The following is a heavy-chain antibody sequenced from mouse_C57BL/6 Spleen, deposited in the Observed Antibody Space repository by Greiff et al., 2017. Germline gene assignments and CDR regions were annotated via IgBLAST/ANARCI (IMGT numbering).Heavy chain of an antibody. CDR1: GYTFTSYW. Sequence: QVQLQQPGTELVKPGASVKLSCKASGYTFTSYWMPWVKQRPGQGLEWIGNINPSNGGTNYNEKFKSKATLTVDKSSSTAYMQLSSLTSEDSAGFCCAPGGGRYAPRDWGQGTTLTVSS. CDR3: APGGGRYAPRD. D-gene: IGHD6-5*01. J-gene: IGHJ2*01. V-gene: IGHV1-53*01. CDR2: INPSNGGT.